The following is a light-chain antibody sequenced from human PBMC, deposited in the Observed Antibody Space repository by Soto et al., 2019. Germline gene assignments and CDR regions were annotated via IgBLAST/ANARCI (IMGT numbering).Light chain of an antibody. V-gene: IGKV1-33*01. J-gene: IGKJ4*01. CDR2: DAS. CDR3: QQYDDPFT. CDR1: RDIADS. Sequence: DTQMTQSPSSLSASVGDTVTITCQASRDIADSLNWYQQRAGQAPKLLIYDASNLQSGVPARFSGSGTGTSFILTISSLQPEDFATYYCQQYDDPFTFGRGTKVEIK.